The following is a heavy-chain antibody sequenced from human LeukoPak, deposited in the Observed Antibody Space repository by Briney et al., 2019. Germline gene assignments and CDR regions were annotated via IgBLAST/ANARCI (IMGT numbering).Heavy chain of an antibody. D-gene: IGHD1-14*01. V-gene: IGHV1-2*02. J-gene: IGHJ6*02. CDR1: GYTFTGYY. CDR3: ARVRTSRGMAIARDLGPGTRDYYYYGMDV. Sequence: GASVKVSCKASGYTFTGYYMHWVRQAPGQGLGWMGWINPNSGGTNYAQEYPGRVTMTRDTSISTAYMELSRPRSDDTAVYYCARVRTSRGMAIARDLGPGTRDYYYYGMDVWGQGTTVTVSS. CDR2: INPNSGGT.